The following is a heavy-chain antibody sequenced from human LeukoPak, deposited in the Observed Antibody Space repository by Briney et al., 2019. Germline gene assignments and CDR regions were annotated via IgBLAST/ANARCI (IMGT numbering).Heavy chain of an antibody. Sequence: GASVKVSGKASGYTFTSYGISWVRQAPGQGLEWMGWISAYNGNTNFAQKLQGRVTMTTDTSTSTAYMEVRSLRSDDTAVYYCARVNYYDSSGYYYAHLDYWGQGTLVTVSS. CDR2: ISAYNGNT. V-gene: IGHV1-18*01. D-gene: IGHD3-22*01. J-gene: IGHJ4*02. CDR1: GYTFTSYG. CDR3: ARVNYYDSSGYYYAHLDY.